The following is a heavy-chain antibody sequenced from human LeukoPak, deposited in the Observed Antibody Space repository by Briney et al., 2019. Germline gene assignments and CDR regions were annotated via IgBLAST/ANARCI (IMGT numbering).Heavy chain of an antibody. CDR1: GGSVGSSAFY. J-gene: IGHJ4*02. CDR3: ARSWSSSLPFAY. D-gene: IGHD6-13*01. CDR2: VYYNGNT. Sequence: SETLSLACAVSGGSVGSSAFYWGWIRQPPGKGLEWIGSVYYNGNTFYNPSLKSRVAISVDTSKNQFSLNVTSVTAADTAVYYCARSWSSSLPFAYWGQGTLVTVSS. V-gene: IGHV4-39*01.